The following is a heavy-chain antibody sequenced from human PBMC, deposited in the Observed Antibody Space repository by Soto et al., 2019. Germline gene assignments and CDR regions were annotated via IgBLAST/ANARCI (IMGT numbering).Heavy chain of an antibody. V-gene: IGHV1-2*02. CDR3: VRDRTTIFGVVIIRNGMDV. CDR2: INPNSGGT. J-gene: IGHJ6*02. Sequence: ASVKVSCKASGYTFTGYYMHWVRQAPGQGLEWMGWINPNSGGTNYAQRFQGRVTMTRDTSISTAYMELSRLRSDDTAVYYCVRDRTTIFGVVIIRNGMDVWGQGTTVTVSS. CDR1: GYTFTGYY. D-gene: IGHD3-3*01.